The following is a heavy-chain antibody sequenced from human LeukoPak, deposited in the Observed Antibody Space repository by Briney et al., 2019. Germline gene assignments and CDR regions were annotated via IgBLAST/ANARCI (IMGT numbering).Heavy chain of an antibody. D-gene: IGHD3-3*01. V-gene: IGHV1-18*01. Sequence: ASVKVSCKASGYTFTSYGISWVRQAPGQGLEGMGWISAYNGNTNYAQKLQGRVTMTTDTSTSTAYMELRSLRSDDTAVYYCARDKSDFWSGYPFDYWGQGTLVTVSS. CDR3: ARDKSDFWSGYPFDY. CDR1: GYTFTSYG. CDR2: ISAYNGNT. J-gene: IGHJ4*02.